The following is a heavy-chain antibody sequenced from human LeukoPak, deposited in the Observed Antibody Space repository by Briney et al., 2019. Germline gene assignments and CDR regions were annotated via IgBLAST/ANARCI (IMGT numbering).Heavy chain of an antibody. Sequence: SETLSLTCAVSGGSISSSNWWSWVRQPPGKGLEWIGEIYHSGSTNYNPSLKSRVTISVDKSKNQFSLKLSSVTAADTAVYYCARSVNFDWLFRNWFDPWGQGTLVTVSS. D-gene: IGHD3-9*01. J-gene: IGHJ5*02. V-gene: IGHV4-4*02. CDR3: ARSVNFDWLFRNWFDP. CDR2: IYHSGST. CDR1: GGSISSSNW.